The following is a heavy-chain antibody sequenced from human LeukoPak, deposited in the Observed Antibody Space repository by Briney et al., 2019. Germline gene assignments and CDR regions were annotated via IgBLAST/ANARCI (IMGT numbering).Heavy chain of an antibody. CDR1: GDTFTTYY. Sequence: ASVKVSCKASGDTFTTYYIHWVRQAPGQGLEWMGMINTMFGKSNLPQRSQARVTMTTDESTSTVYMELSSLRTEDTAMYYCVGEYPGGYFDFWGEGTLVSVSS. J-gene: IGHJ4*02. CDR2: INTMFGKS. V-gene: IGHV1-46*03. CDR3: VGEYPGGYFDF. D-gene: IGHD3-16*01.